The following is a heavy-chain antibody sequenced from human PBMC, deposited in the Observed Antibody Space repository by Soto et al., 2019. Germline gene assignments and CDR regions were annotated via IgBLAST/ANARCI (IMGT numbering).Heavy chain of an antibody. CDR3: TSDLVGASDSYGLDV. Sequence: GGSLRLSCAASGFTFSNYGMHWVRQAPGKGLEWVAIIWHDGNNKYYADSVRGRFIISRDNSKNRLYLQMNSLRAEDTAVYYCTSDLVGASDSYGLDVWGQGTPVTVSS. D-gene: IGHD1-26*01. CDR1: GFTFSNYG. J-gene: IGHJ6*02. CDR2: IWHDGNNK. V-gene: IGHV3-33*01.